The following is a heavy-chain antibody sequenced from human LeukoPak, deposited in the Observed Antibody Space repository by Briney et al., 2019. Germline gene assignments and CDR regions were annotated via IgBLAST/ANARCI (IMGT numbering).Heavy chain of an antibody. V-gene: IGHV4-39*01. D-gene: IGHD4-17*01. CDR2: IYYSGNT. Sequence: PSETLSLTCTVSGGSISSYYWGWIRQPPGKGPEWIGSIYYSGNTYYNPSLKSRVTISVDTSKNQFSLKLSSVTAADTAVYYCARATVTSYNWFDPWGQGTLVTVSS. J-gene: IGHJ5*02. CDR3: ARATVTSYNWFDP. CDR1: GGSISSYY.